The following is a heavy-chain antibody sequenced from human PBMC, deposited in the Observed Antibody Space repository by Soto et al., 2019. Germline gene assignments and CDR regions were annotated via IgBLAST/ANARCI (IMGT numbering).Heavy chain of an antibody. Sequence: ASVKVSCKASGYTFTSYGISWVRQAPGQGLEWMGWISAYNGNTNYAQKLQGRVTMTTDTSTSTAYMELSSLRSEDTAVYYCARVKYYDSSGSNAFDIWGQGTMVTVSS. V-gene: IGHV1-18*01. J-gene: IGHJ3*02. CDR2: ISAYNGNT. CDR1: GYTFTSYG. D-gene: IGHD3-22*01. CDR3: ARVKYYDSSGSNAFDI.